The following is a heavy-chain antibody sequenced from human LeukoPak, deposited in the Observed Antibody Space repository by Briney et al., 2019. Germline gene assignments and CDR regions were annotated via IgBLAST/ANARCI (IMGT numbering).Heavy chain of an antibody. D-gene: IGHD1-1*01. V-gene: IGHV4-59*12. Sequence: SETLSLTCTVSAGSISNYFWNWIRQPPGKGLEWIGYTHSSGSTNYNPSLKSRVTISVDTSKNQFSLKLSSVTAADTAVYYCARGRSTTPYYYYYYYMDVWGKGTTVTVSS. CDR2: THSSGST. CDR1: AGSISNYF. J-gene: IGHJ6*03. CDR3: ARGRSTTPYYYYYYYMDV.